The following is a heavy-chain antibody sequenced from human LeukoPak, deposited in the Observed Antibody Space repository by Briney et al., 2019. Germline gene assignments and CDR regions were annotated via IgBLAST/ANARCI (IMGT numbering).Heavy chain of an antibody. D-gene: IGHD3-10*01. J-gene: IGHJ4*02. CDR1: GGSISSSSYY. V-gene: IGHV4-39*01. Sequence: SETLSLTCAVSGGSISSSSYYWGWIRQPPGKGLEWIGSIYYSGSTYYNPSLKSRVTISVDTSKNQFSLKLSSLTAADTAVYYCARHYYGSGSYYTGDDYWGQGTLVTVSS. CDR3: ARHYYGSGSYYTGDDY. CDR2: IYYSGST.